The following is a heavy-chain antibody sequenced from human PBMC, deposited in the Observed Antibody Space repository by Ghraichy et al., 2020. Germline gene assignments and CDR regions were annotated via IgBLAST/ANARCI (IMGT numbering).Heavy chain of an antibody. Sequence: GESLNISCAASGFTFSNYDMSWVRQAPGKGLQWVSSISDNSGSAYYADYLKGRFTVSRDNSKNTLYLQMNSLRAEDTAVYYCAKGSQLRFLEHWGQGTLVTVSS. D-gene: IGHD3-3*01. J-gene: IGHJ4*02. CDR1: GFTFSNYD. CDR3: AKGSQLRFLEH. CDR2: ISDNSGSA. V-gene: IGHV3-23*01.